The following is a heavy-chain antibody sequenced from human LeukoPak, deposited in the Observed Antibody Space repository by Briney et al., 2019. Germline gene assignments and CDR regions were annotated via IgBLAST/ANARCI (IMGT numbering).Heavy chain of an antibody. Sequence: PGGSLRLSCAASGFTFSSYGMSWVRQAPGKGLEWVSAISGSGGSTYYADSVEGRFTISRDNSKNTLYLQMNSPRAEDTAVYYCAKDWRGGNVAYWGQGTLVTVSS. CDR1: GFTFSSYG. CDR2: ISGSGGST. D-gene: IGHD4-23*01. V-gene: IGHV3-23*01. CDR3: AKDWRGGNVAY. J-gene: IGHJ4*02.